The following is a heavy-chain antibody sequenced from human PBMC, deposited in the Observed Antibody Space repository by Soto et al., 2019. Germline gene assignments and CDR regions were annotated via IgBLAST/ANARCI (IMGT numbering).Heavy chain of an antibody. CDR3: ARDTSGYSYGGLDY. D-gene: IGHD3-10*01. V-gene: IGHV4-31*03. Sequence: SETLSLTCTVSGGSISSGGYYWSWIRQHPGKGLEWIGYIYYSGSTYYNPSLKSRVTISVDTSKNTLYLQMTSLRAEDTAVYYCARDTSGYSYGGLDYWGLGTLVTVSS. CDR1: GGSISSGGYY. J-gene: IGHJ4*02. CDR2: IYYSGST.